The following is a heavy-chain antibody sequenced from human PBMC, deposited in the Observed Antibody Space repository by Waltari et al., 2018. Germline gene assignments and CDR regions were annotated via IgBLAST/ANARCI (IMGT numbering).Heavy chain of an antibody. D-gene: IGHD3-10*01. CDR3: ASRSGMRNNWYFDL. J-gene: IGHJ2*01. CDR2: IDGDGSA. V-gene: IGHV3-66*02. Sequence: EVQLVESGGRLVQPGGPLRLSCAASGIIVDKNYLTWVRQAPGKGLEWVSVIDGDGSADYSDSLKGRFIFSRDISKNTVYLQMNSLRSEDTAVYYCASRSGMRNNWYFDLWGRGTLVTVSS. CDR1: GIIVDKNY.